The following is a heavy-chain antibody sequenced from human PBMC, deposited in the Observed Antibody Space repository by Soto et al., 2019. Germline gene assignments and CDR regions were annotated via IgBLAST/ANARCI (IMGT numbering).Heavy chain of an antibody. CDR3: ARQGDVVVVAATPTFDI. CDR1: GVSISSSSYY. Sequence: PSETLSLTCTVSGVSISSSSYYWGWIRQPPGKGLEWIGSIYYSGSTYYNPSLKSRVTISVDTSKNQFSLKLSSVTAADTAVYYCARQGDVVVVAATPTFDIWGQGTMVTVSS. CDR2: IYYSGST. V-gene: IGHV4-39*01. J-gene: IGHJ3*02. D-gene: IGHD2-15*01.